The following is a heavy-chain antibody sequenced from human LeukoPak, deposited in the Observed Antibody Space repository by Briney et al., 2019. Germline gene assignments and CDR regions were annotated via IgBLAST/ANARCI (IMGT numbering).Heavy chain of an antibody. CDR3: ARDCGGYCSSTTYNWFDP. V-gene: IGHV4-59*12. Sequence: SETLSLTCPVSGVSISTYSWSWIRQPPGKGLEWIGYISYSGSTNYNPSLKSRVTMSVDTSKNQFSLKLSSVTAADTAVYYCARDCGGYCSSTTYNWFDPWGQGTLVTVSS. CDR2: ISYSGST. D-gene: IGHD2-2*01. CDR1: GVSISTYS. J-gene: IGHJ5*02.